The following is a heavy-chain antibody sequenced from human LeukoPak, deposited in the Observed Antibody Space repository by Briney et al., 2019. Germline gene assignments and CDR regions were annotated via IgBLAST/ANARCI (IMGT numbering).Heavy chain of an antibody. V-gene: IGHV3-23*01. J-gene: IGHJ4*02. D-gene: IGHD5-12*01. CDR3: VKGAWLDY. Sequence: GGSLRLSCVASGFTFSTFGMSWVRQAPGKGLEWVSVIRGSGGTTYYSDSVRGRFTISRDTSKNTLFLQMNSLRAEDTALYFCVKGAWLDYWGQGTLVTVSS. CDR2: IRGSGGTT. CDR1: GFTFSTFG.